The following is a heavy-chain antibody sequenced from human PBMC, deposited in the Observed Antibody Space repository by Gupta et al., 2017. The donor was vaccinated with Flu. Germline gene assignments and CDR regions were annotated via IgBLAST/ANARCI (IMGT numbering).Heavy chain of an antibody. Sequence: TSWVRQAPGKGLEWVSSIWSTGTTHCAESMKGRFTVSRDNSENRLYLQMNSLRVEDTAVYYCARSPNSCDRDCNKDAFDLWGQGTMVTVSS. CDR2: IWSTGTT. D-gene: IGHD2-2*02. CDR3: ARSPNSCDRDCNKDAFDL. V-gene: IGHV3-53*01. J-gene: IGHJ3*01.